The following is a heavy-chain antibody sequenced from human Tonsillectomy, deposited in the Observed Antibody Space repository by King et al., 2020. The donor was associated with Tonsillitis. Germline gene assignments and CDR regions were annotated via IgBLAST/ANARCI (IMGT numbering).Heavy chain of an antibody. CDR3: ARQAYCSGYYCSPFDY. J-gene: IGHJ4*02. CDR1: GGPIISYY. CDR2: IYYSGST. Sequence: QLQESGPGLVKPSETLSLTCTVSGGPIISYYWTWIRQRPGKGLEWIGYIYYSGSTNFNHSRKSRVTMSADTSKSQFSLRLKSVTAADTAVYFCARQAYCSGYYCSPFDYWGQGTLVTVSS. V-gene: IGHV4-59*08. D-gene: IGHD3-22*01.